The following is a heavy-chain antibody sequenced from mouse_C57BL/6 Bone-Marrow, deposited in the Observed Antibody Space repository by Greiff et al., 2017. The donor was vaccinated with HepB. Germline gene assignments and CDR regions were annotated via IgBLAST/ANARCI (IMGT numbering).Heavy chain of an antibody. Sequence: EVNLVESGGGLVQSGRSLRLSCATSGFTFSDFYMEWVRQAPGKGLEWIAASRNKANDYTTEYSASVKGRFIVSRDTSQSILYLQMNALRAEDTAIYYCARDRDDYWGQGTTLTVSS. D-gene: IGHD3-3*01. J-gene: IGHJ2*01. CDR2: SRNKANDYTT. V-gene: IGHV7-1*01. CDR3: ARDRDDY. CDR1: GFTFSDFY.